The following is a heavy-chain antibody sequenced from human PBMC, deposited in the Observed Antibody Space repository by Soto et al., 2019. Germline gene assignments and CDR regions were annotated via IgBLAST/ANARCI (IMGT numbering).Heavy chain of an antibody. D-gene: IGHD1-7*01. CDR1: GFTFTSSA. CDR3: AADPPGTTSYYYYGMDV. Sequence: SVKVSCKASGFTFTSSAVQWVRQARGQRLEWIGWIVVGSGNTNYAQKFQERVTITRDMSTSTAYMELSSLRSEDTAVYYCAADPPGTTSYYYYGMDVWGQGTTVTVS. J-gene: IGHJ6*02. V-gene: IGHV1-58*01. CDR2: IVVGSGNT.